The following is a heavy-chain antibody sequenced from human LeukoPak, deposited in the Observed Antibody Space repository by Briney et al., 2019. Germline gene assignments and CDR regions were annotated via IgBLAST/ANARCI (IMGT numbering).Heavy chain of an antibody. CDR3: AGRRSGSYLDY. CDR2: TYYSRST. V-gene: IGHV4-59*08. J-gene: IGHJ4*02. CDR1: GGSIRSYY. D-gene: IGHD1-26*01. Sequence: PSETLSLTCTVSGGSIRSYYWSWIRQPPGRGLEWIGYTYYSRSTNYNPSLKSRVTISLDTSKNQFSLNLSPVTAADTAVYYCAGRRSGSYLDYWGQGTLVTVSS.